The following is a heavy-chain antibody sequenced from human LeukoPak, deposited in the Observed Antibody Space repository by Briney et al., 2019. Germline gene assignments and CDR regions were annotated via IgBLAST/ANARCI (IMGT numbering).Heavy chain of an antibody. Sequence: GASVKVSCKASGYTFTGYYMHWVRQAPGQGREWMGWINPNSGGTNYAQKFQGRVTTTRDTSISTAYMELSRLRSDDTAVYYCARGRRYGGKEHYYYYMDVWGKGTTVTISS. CDR1: GYTFTGYY. CDR2: INPNSGGT. V-gene: IGHV1-2*02. J-gene: IGHJ6*03. CDR3: ARGRRYGGKEHYYYYMDV. D-gene: IGHD4-23*01.